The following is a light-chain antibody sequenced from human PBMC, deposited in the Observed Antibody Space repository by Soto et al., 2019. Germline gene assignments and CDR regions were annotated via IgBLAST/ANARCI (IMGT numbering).Light chain of an antibody. CDR3: QHSYTSPPT. CDR2: AAS. CDR1: QRIDNY. Sequence: DIQMTQSPSSLPASVGDRVNITCRKTQRIDNYLNWYQQKPGKAPNLMIVAASGLQSGVPSRFSGSGSGTDFTLTISSLQPEDVENYYCQHSYTSPPTFGGGTKVEMK. J-gene: IGKJ4*01. V-gene: IGKV1-39*01.